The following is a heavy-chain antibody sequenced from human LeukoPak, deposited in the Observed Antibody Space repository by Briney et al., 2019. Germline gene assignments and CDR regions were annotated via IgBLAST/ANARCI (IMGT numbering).Heavy chain of an antibody. V-gene: IGHV2-5*02. Sequence: KESGPTLVKPTQTLTLTCTFSGFSLRGSGVGVGWIRQPPGKALEWLALIYWDDYKHYSPSLKSRLSITKDTSKNQVVLTMTNMDPVDTATYYCAHATRGPPRAWGQGTMVIVSS. J-gene: IGHJ3*01. CDR1: GFSLRGSGVG. CDR2: IYWDDYK. D-gene: IGHD1-14*01. CDR3: AHATRGPPRA.